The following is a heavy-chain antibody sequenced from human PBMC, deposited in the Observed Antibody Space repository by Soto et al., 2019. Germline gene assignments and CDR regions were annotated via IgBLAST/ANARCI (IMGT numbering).Heavy chain of an antibody. CDR1: GGIGNIYT. CDR2: ISPLLDIK. D-gene: IGHD2-15*01. CDR3: VIQRSGVVY. Sequence: QVQLVQSGAEVKKPGSSVKVSCKTFGGIGNIYTISWVRQAPGHGLEWLGRISPLLDIKKYAQRFRGWVTMTRDTSVSTAYMDLNRLKSDDTAVYYCVIQRSGVVYWGQGTLVTVSS. J-gene: IGHJ4*02. V-gene: IGHV1-69*02.